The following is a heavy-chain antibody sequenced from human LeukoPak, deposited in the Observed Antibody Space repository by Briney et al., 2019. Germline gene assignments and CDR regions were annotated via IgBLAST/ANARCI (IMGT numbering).Heavy chain of an antibody. J-gene: IGHJ5*02. V-gene: IGHV1-2*02. CDR1: GYTFTGYY. Sequence: ASVKVSCKASGYTFTGYYMHWVRQAPGQGLEWMGWINPNSGGTNYAQKFQGRVTMTRDTSTSTAYMELRSLRSDDTAVYYCARVGTSSTDGDWFDPWGQGTLVTVSS. CDR3: ARVGTSSTDGDWFDP. D-gene: IGHD2-2*01. CDR2: INPNSGGT.